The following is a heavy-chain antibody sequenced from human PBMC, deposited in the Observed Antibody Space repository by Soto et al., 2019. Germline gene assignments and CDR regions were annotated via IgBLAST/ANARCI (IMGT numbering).Heavy chain of an antibody. Sequence: GASVQVSCKASGGTFSSYAISWVRQAPGQGLEWMGGIIPIFGTANYAQKFQGRVTITADNSTSTAYMELSSLRSEDTAVYYCARGSGYHYGMDVWGQGTTVTVSS. CDR1: GGTFSSYA. CDR3: ARGSGYHYGMDV. J-gene: IGHJ6*02. V-gene: IGHV1-69*06. CDR2: IIPIFGTA.